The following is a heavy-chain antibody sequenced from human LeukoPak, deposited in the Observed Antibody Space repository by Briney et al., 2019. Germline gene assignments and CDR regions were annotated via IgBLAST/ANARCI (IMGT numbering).Heavy chain of an antibody. CDR3: ARRWFGEIDY. CDR1: GYSISSGYY. J-gene: IGHJ4*02. V-gene: IGHV4-38-2*01. Sequence: SETLSLTCAVSGYSISSGYYWGWIRQPPGKGLEWIGSIYHSGSTYYNPSLKSRVAISVDTSKNQFSLKLSSVAAADTAVYYCARRWFGEIDYWGQGTLVTVSS. D-gene: IGHD3-10*01. CDR2: IYHSGST.